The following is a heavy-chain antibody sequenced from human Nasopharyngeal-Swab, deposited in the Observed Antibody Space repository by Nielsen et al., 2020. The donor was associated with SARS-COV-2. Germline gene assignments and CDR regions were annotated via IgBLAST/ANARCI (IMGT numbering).Heavy chain of an antibody. Sequence: SETLSLTCTVSGGSISSSSYYWGWIRQPPGKGLEWIGSIYYSGSTYYNPSLKSRVPISVDTSKNQFSLKLSSLTAADTAVYYCARHLRDGVVVAAPYYFDYWGQGTLVTVSS. D-gene: IGHD2-15*01. CDR2: IYYSGST. V-gene: IGHV4-39*01. CDR3: ARHLRDGVVVAAPYYFDY. CDR1: GGSISSSSYY. J-gene: IGHJ4*02.